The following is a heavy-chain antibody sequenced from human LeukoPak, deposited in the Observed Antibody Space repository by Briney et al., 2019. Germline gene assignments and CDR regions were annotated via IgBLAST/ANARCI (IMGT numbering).Heavy chain of an antibody. CDR2: ISSSSSYI. CDR3: ARDPIQLWFFNYFDY. V-gene: IGHV3-21*01. J-gene: IGHJ4*02. CDR1: GFTFSSYS. Sequence: GGSLRLSCAASGFTFSSYSMNWVRQAPGKGLEWVSSISSSSSYIYYADSVKGRFTISRDNAKNSLYLQMNSLRAEDTAVYYCARDPIQLWFFNYFDYWGQGTLVTVSS. D-gene: IGHD5-18*01.